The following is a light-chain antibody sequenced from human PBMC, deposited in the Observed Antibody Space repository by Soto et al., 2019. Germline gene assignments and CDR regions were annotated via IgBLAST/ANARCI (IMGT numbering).Light chain of an antibody. CDR3: FSFTNTSNHV. V-gene: IGLV2-14*01. J-gene: IGLJ1*01. Sequence: QSVLTQPASLSGSPGQSITISCTGTSSDIGAYDYVSWFQQHPGKAPKLMISEVNNRPSGVSNRFSGSKSGSTAYLTISGLQVEDEAAYFCFSFTNTSNHVLGNGTKVTVL. CDR2: EVN. CDR1: SSDIGAYDY.